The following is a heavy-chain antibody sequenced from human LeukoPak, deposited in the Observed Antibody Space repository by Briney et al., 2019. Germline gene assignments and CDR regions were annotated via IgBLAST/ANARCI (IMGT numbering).Heavy chain of an antibody. D-gene: IGHD6-13*01. V-gene: IGHV1-24*01. CDR1: RDTLTELS. CDR3: ATSPTAAAGMTFDY. J-gene: IGHJ4*02. Sequence: ASVKVSCKVSRDTLTELSMHWVRQAPGKGLEWMGGFDPEDGETIYAQKFQGRVTMTEDTSTDTAYMELSSLRSEDTAVYYCATSPTAAAGMTFDYWRQGTLVTVSS. CDR2: FDPEDGET.